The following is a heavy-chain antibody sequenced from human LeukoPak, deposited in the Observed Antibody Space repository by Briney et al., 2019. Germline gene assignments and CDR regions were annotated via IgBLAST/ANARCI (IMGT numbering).Heavy chain of an antibody. CDR2: ISGSGSVS. V-gene: IGHV3-48*02. J-gene: IGHJ4*02. CDR3: ARDSGRRDSSSWYGSDY. D-gene: IGHD6-13*01. CDR1: GFTFSSYS. Sequence: PGGSLRLSCAASGFTFSSYSMNWVRQAPGKGLEWISYISGSGSVSYYEESVKGRFTISRDNAKNSLYLQMNSLRDEDTALYYCARDSGRRDSSSWYGSDYWGQGTLVTVTS.